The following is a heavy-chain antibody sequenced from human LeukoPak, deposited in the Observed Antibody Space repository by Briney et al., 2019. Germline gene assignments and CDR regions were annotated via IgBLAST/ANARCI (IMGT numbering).Heavy chain of an antibody. CDR2: MNPNSGNT. CDR3: ARERSGWSPFDY. J-gene: IGHJ4*02. CDR1: GYTFTSYD. D-gene: IGHD6-19*01. V-gene: IGHV1-8*02. Sequence: ASVKVSCKASGYTFTSYDINWVRQATGQGLEWMGWMNPNSGNTGYAQKFQGRVTMTRDTSISTAYMELSRLRSDDTAVYYCARERSGWSPFDYWGQGTLVTVSS.